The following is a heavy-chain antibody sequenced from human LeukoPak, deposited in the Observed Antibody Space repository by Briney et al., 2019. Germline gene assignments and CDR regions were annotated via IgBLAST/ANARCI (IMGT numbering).Heavy chain of an antibody. Sequence: SETLSLTCTVSNGSISIYYWSWIRQPAGKGLEWIGRIYISGSTNYNPSLKSRVTISVDTSKNQFSLKLSSVTAADTAVYYCAREREGPYGYLDYWGQGTLVTVSS. CDR3: AREREGPYGYLDY. V-gene: IGHV4-4*07. CDR1: NGSISIYY. CDR2: IYISGST. J-gene: IGHJ4*02. D-gene: IGHD4-17*01.